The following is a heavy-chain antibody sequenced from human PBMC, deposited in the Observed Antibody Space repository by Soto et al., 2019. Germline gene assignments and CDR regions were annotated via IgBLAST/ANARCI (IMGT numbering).Heavy chain of an antibody. CDR1: GYTFTSYG. J-gene: IGHJ6*02. CDR2: IIPIFGTA. Sequence: GASVKVSCKASGYTFTSYGISWVRQAPGQGLEWMGGIIPIFGTANYAQKFQGRVTITADESTSTAYMELSSLRSEDTAVYYCARELDRFGVWGQGTTVTVSS. V-gene: IGHV1-69*13. D-gene: IGHD1-1*01. CDR3: ARELDRFGV.